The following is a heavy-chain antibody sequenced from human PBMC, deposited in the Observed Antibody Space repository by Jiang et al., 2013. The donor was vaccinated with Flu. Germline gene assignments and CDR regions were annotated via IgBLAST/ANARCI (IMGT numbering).Heavy chain of an antibody. V-gene: IGHV3-74*01. CDR3: ARSSDSSDSSGLRSSDY. CDR2: GSST. Sequence: GSSTSYADSVKGRFTISRDNAKNTLYLQMSSLRAEDTAVYYCARSSDSSDSSGLRSSDYWGQGTLVAVSS. D-gene: IGHD3-22*01. J-gene: IGHJ4*02.